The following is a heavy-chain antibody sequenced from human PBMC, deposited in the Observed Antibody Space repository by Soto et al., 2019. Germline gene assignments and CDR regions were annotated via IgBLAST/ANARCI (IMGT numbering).Heavy chain of an antibody. J-gene: IGHJ4*02. CDR2: ISAYNGNT. V-gene: IGHV1-18*01. CDR1: GYTFTSCG. D-gene: IGHD6-19*01. CDR3: ARDLHPSGWYYFDY. Sequence: ASVKVSCKASGYTFTSCGISWVRQAPGQGLEWMGWISAYNGNTNYAQKLQGRVTITRDTSASTAYMELSSLRSEDTAVYYCARDLHPSGWYYFDYWGQGTLVTVSS.